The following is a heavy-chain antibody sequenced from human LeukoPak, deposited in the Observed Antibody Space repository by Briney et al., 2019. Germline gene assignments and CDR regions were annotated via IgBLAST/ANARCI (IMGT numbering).Heavy chain of an antibody. V-gene: IGHV1-2*02. J-gene: IGHJ4*02. CDR2: INPNGGGT. Sequence: ASVKVSCKASGYTFTGYYIHWVRQAPGQGLEWVGWINPNGGGTNYAQKFQGRLTMTEDTSTDTAYMELSSLRSEDTAVYYCARATPTYYDILTGFGELDYWGQGTLVTVSS. D-gene: IGHD3-9*01. CDR3: ARATPTYYDILTGFGELDY. CDR1: GYTFTGYY.